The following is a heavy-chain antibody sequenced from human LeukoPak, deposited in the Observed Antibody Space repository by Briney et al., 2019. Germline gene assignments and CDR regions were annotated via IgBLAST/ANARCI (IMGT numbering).Heavy chain of an antibody. D-gene: IGHD3-10*01. CDR1: GFTFSSYA. CDR3: AKVSGDGDAEYYFGY. CDR2: ISGSGGST. Sequence: GGSLRLSCAASGFTFSSYAMSLVRQAPGKGLEWVSAISGSGGSTYYADSVKGRFTISRDNPKNTLYLQMNSLRAEDTAVYYCAKVSGDGDAEYYFGYWGQGTLITASS. J-gene: IGHJ4*02. V-gene: IGHV3-23*01.